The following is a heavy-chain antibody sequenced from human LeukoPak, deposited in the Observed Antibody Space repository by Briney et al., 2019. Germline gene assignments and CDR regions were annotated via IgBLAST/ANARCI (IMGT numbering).Heavy chain of an antibody. CDR2: LSGSGGST. CDR1: GFTFSSYA. CDR3: ARRDTSDYYAIDY. Sequence: GGSLRLSCAASGFTFSSYAMSWVRQAPGKGLEWVSTLSGSGGSTYYADSVKGRFTISRDNSKNTLYLQMNSLRAKDTALYYCARRDTSDYYAIDYWGRGTLVTVSS. D-gene: IGHD3-22*01. V-gene: IGHV3-23*01. J-gene: IGHJ4*02.